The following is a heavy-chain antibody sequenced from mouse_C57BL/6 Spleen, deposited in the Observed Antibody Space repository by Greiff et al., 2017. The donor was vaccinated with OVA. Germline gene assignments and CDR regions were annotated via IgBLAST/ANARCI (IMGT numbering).Heavy chain of an antibody. CDR3: ARGAQATTWFAY. CDR1: GYTFTSYW. V-gene: IGHV1-53*01. D-gene: IGHD3-2*02. J-gene: IGHJ3*01. Sequence: QVQLKQSGTELVKPGASVKLSCKASGYTFTSYWMHWVKQRPGQGLEWIGNINPSNGGTNYNEKFKSKATLTVDKSSSTAYMQLSSLTSEDSAVYYCARGAQATTWFAYWGQGTLVTVSA. CDR2: INPSNGGT.